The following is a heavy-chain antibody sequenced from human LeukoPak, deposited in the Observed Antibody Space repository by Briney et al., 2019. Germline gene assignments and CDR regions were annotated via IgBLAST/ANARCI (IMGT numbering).Heavy chain of an antibody. D-gene: IGHD3-22*01. Sequence: PSETLSLTCTVSGGSVSSYYWSWIRQPPGKGLEWIGYIYFSGSTNYNPSLKSRVAISVDTSNNQFSLKLSSVTTADTAVYYCAHDSSGYYGHGGYVDVWGKGTTVTVSS. CDR2: IYFSGST. J-gene: IGHJ6*03. CDR1: GGSVSSYY. V-gene: IGHV4-59*02. CDR3: AHDSSGYYGHGGYVDV.